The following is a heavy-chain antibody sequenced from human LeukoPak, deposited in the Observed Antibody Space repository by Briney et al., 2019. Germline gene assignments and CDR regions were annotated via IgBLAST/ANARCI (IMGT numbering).Heavy chain of an antibody. J-gene: IGHJ4*02. CDR2: ISPDNGNT. D-gene: IGHD4-11*01. CDR3: ARLMGYSDYPFDY. Sequence: GASVKVSCKASGYTFTTYGISWVRQAPGQGLEWMGWISPDNGNTIYAQKVHGRVTMTTDTSTSTAYMELGGLRSDDTALYYCARLMGYSDYPFDYWGQGTLVTVSS. V-gene: IGHV1-18*01. CDR1: GYTFTTYG.